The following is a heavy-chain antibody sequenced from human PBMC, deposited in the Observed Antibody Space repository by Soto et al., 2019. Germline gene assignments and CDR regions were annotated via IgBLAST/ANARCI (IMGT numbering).Heavy chain of an antibody. CDR1: GFTVTTNY. V-gene: IGHV3-66*01. D-gene: IGHD2-2*01. CDR3: ARGYCNGTKCYANWFDP. Sequence: EVQLVESGGGLVQPGGSLRLSCAASGFTVTTNYMTWVRQAPGKGLEWVSLIYIAGGTKYADSVKGRFTISRDSSKNTLYLEMNNLRAEDTAAYYCARGYCNGTKCYANWFDPWGQGTLVTVSS. CDR2: IYIAGGT. J-gene: IGHJ5*02.